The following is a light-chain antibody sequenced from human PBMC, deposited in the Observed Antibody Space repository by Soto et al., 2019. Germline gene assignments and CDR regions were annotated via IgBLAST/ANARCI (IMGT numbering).Light chain of an antibody. V-gene: IGKV1-17*01. Sequence: IQITQSPSSLSASVGDRVTITCRASQAIGTALGWYQQKPGKAPKRLIYAASSLQSGVPSRFSGSGSGTEFTLTISSLQPEDFATYYCLQHNIYPLTFGGGTKVDI. CDR2: AAS. CDR3: LQHNIYPLT. J-gene: IGKJ4*01. CDR1: QAIGTA.